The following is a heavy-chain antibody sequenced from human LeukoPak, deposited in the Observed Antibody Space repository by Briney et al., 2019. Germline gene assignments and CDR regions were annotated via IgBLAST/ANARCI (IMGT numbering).Heavy chain of an antibody. CDR1: GYIFTTYA. J-gene: IGHJ5*02. V-gene: IGHV1-3*01. D-gene: IGHD5-18*01. CDR3: ARVGIQKNKNWFDP. Sequence: GASVKVSCKASGYIFTTYAIHWVRQAPGQRLEWMGWINAGDGNTKYSQKFQGRVTITRNTSASTVYMEVKSLRSEDTAVYYCARVGIQKNKNWFDPWGQGTLVTVSS. CDR2: INAGDGNT.